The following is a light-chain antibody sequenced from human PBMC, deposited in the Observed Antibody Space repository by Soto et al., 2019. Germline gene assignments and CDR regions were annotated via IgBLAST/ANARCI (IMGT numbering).Light chain of an antibody. Sequence: EIVLTQSPASLSVSPGERASLSCTASQPISRYLAWYQQKPGQAPRLLIHGASTLAVGVPARFSGSKSGTELEFTLTISSLHSEDSAIYYCQHYKTWPWTFGQGTKVEIK. CDR1: QPISRY. V-gene: IGKV3-15*01. CDR3: QHYKTWPWT. J-gene: IGKJ1*01. CDR2: GAS.